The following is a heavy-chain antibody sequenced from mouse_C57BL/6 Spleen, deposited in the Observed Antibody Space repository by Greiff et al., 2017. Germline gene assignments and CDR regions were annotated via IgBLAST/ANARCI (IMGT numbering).Heavy chain of an antibody. CDR3: VRDYGSRYFDV. V-gene: IGHV10-3*01. CDR2: RRSKSSNYAT. Sequence: EVQGVESGGGLVQPKGSLKLSCAASGFTFNTYAMHWVRQAPGKSLEWVARRRSKSSNYATYYADSVKDRFTISRDDSQSMLYLQMNNLKTEDTAMYYCVRDYGSRYFDVWGTGTTVTVSS. CDR1: GFTFNTYA. D-gene: IGHD1-1*01. J-gene: IGHJ1*03.